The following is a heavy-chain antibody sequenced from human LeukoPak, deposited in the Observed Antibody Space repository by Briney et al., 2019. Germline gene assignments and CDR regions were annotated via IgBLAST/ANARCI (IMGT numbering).Heavy chain of an antibody. J-gene: IGHJ4*02. Sequence: GGSLRLSCAASGFTFSNYWMAWVRQTPGKGLEWVANIKHDASEKYYVDSVKGRFTISRDNAQNSFYLQMNSLRAEDTAVYYCARDWGSTGYDLYDYWGQGTLVTVSS. CDR2: IKHDASEK. V-gene: IGHV3-7*01. CDR1: GFTFSNYW. CDR3: ARDWGSTGYDLYDY. D-gene: IGHD5-12*01.